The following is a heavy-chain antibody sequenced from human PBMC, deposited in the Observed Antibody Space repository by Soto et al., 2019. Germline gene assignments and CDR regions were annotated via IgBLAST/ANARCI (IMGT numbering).Heavy chain of an antibody. J-gene: IGHJ6*02. CDR3: AIIDSSGYYESYGMDV. CDR2: INSDGSST. Sequence: XGALRLSCSAAGFTFSSYWMHWVRQAPGKGLVWVSRINSDGSSTSYEDSVKGRFTISRDNAKNTLYLQMNSLRAEDTAVYYCAIIDSSGYYESYGMDVWGQGATVTVSS. CDR1: GFTFSSYW. D-gene: IGHD3-22*01. V-gene: IGHV3-74*01.